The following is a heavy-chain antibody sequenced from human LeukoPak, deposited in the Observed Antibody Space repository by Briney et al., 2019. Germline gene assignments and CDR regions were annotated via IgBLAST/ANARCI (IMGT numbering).Heavy chain of an antibody. CDR2: ISGSGGST. D-gene: IGHD1-1*01. CDR3: ALLRVHYYYYYYMDV. J-gene: IGHJ6*03. CDR1: GGSISSSSYY. Sequence: ETLSLTCTVSGGSISSSSYYWGWIRQPPGKGLEWVSAISGSGGSTYYADSVKGRFTISRDNSKNTLYLQMNSLRAEDTAVYYCALLRVHYYYYYYMDVWGKGTTVTISS. V-gene: IGHV3-23*01.